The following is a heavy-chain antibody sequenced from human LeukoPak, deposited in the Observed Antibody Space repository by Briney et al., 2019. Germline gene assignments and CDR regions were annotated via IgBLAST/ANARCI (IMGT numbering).Heavy chain of an antibody. J-gene: IGHJ4*02. CDR1: GFTFSSYS. V-gene: IGHV3-21*01. CDR3: ARSIAAAGIDY. CDR2: ISSSSRYI. D-gene: IGHD6-13*01. Sequence: GGSLRLSCAASGFTFSSYSMNWVRQAPGKGLEWVSSISSSSRYIYYADSVKGRFTISRDNAKNSLYLQMNSLRAEDTAAYYCARSIAAAGIDYWGQGTLVTVSS.